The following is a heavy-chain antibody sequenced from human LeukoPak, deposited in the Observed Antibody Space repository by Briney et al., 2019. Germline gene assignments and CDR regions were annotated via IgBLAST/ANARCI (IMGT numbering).Heavy chain of an antibody. D-gene: IGHD2-15*01. Sequence: SETLSLTCAVYGGSFSGYYWSWIRQPPGKGLEWIGEINHSGSTNYNPSLKSRVTISVDTSKNQFSLKLRSVTAADTAVYYCARGLGGHCTGGSCYLFAYWGQGTLVTVSS. J-gene: IGHJ4*02. CDR1: GGSFSGYY. V-gene: IGHV4-34*01. CDR2: INHSGST. CDR3: ARGLGGHCTGGSCYLFAY.